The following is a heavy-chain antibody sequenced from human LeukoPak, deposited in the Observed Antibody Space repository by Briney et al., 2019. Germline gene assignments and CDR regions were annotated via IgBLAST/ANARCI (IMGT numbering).Heavy chain of an antibody. CDR1: GGSITSGYY. CDR2: IYYSGST. CDR3: ARGRYNWNHLGYFDY. Sequence: PSEILSLTCSVSGGSITSGYYWGWIRQPPGKGLEWIGYIYYSGSTNYNPSLKSRVTISVDTSKNQFSLKLSSVTAADTAVYYCARGRYNWNHLGYFDYWGQGTLVTVSS. V-gene: IGHV4-61*01. D-gene: IGHD1-20*01. J-gene: IGHJ4*02.